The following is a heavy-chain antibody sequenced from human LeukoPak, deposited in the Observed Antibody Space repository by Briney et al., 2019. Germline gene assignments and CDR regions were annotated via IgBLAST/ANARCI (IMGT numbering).Heavy chain of an antibody. CDR2: INPNSGGT. CDR1: GYTFTGYY. J-gene: IGHJ6*03. D-gene: IGHD5-12*01. CDR3: ARDSSGYSGYDWNDGSGNYYYMDV. V-gene: IGHV1-2*02. Sequence: ASVKVSCKASGYTFTGYYMHWVRQAPGQGLEWMGWINPNSGGTNYAQKFQGRVTMTRDTSISTAYMELSSLRSEDTAVYYCARDSSGYSGYDWNDGSGNYYYMDVWGKGTTVTISS.